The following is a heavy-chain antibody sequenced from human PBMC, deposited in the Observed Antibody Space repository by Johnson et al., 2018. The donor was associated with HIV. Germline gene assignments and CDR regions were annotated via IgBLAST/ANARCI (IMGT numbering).Heavy chain of an antibody. V-gene: IGHV3-11*04. D-gene: IGHD3-10*01. J-gene: IGHJ3*02. CDR1: GFTFSDYY. Sequence: QVQLVESGGGLVKPGWSLRLSCAASGFTFSDYYMSWIRQAPGKGLEWVSYISNSAITLYYADSVKGRFSISRDNAKSSVYLQMNSLRAEDTAVYYCARRGLANAFDIWGQGTMVTVSS. CDR3: ARRGLANAFDI. CDR2: ISNSAITL.